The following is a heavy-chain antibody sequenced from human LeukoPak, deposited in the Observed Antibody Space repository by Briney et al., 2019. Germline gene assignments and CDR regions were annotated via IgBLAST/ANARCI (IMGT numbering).Heavy chain of an antibody. CDR3: ARGGNYDFWSGYWGQPDY. CDR2: IIPIFGTA. D-gene: IGHD3-3*01. J-gene: IGHJ4*02. CDR1: GDTFSRYS. V-gene: IGHV1-69*06. Sequence: GASVKVSCKASGDTFSRYSISWVRQAPGQGLEWMGGIIPIFGTANYAQKFQGRVTITADKSTSTTYMELNSLRFEDTAVYYCARGGNYDFWSGYWGQPDYWGQGTLVTVSS.